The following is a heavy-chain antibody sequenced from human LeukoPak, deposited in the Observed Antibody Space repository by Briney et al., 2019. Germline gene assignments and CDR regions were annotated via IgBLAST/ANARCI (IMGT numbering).Heavy chain of an antibody. J-gene: IGHJ4*02. CDR3: TRPLYSSGWYPSDRGSDY. D-gene: IGHD6-19*01. CDR1: GFTFSGSA. Sequence: GGSLRLSCAASGFTFSGSAMHWVRQASGKGLEWVGRIRSKANSYATAYAASVKGRFTISRDDSKNTAYLQVNSLKTEDTAVYYCTRPLYSSGWYPSDRGSDYWGQGTLVTVSS. V-gene: IGHV3-73*01. CDR2: IRSKANSYAT.